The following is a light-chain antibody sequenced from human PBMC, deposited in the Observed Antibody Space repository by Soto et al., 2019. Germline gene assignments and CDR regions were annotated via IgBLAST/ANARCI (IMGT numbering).Light chain of an antibody. CDR2: EVT. V-gene: IGLV2-14*01. J-gene: IGLJ3*02. CDR3: QCYDTSLSGWV. CDR1: SGDVGAYNY. Sequence: QSALTQPASVSGSPGQSITISCTGTSGDVGAYNYVCWYQQHAGKAPKLIIHEVTNRPSGVSNRFSGSKSGNTASLAITGLQADDEADYYCQCYDTSLSGWVFGGGTKVTVL.